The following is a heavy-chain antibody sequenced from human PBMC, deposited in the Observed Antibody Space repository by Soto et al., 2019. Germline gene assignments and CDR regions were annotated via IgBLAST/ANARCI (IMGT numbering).Heavy chain of an antibody. V-gene: IGHV4-38-2*01. D-gene: IGHD3-3*01. CDR1: FYSISGGFY. Sequence: PSETLSLTRAVSFYSISGGFYWAWIRQPPGKGLEWIGNIYHSGSAHYNPSLKSRVTMSVDTSKNNFSLRLTSVTAADTAVYYCARVTIFEYWFDPWGQGILVTVSS. CDR3: ARVTIFEYWFDP. CDR2: IYHSGSA. J-gene: IGHJ5*02.